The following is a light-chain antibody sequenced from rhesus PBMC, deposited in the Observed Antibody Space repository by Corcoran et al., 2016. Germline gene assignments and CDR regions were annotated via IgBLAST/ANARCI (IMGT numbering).Light chain of an antibody. CDR3: QHSYGTPLT. J-gene: IGKJ4*01. V-gene: IGKV1-28*02. Sequence: DIQMTQSPSSLSASVGDTVTITCRASQGTSSYLNWFQQKPGKAPKLLIYAASNLESGVPSRFSGSGSGTDFTLTISSLQPEDVATYYCQHSYGTPLTVGGGTKVEIK. CDR2: AAS. CDR1: QGTSSY.